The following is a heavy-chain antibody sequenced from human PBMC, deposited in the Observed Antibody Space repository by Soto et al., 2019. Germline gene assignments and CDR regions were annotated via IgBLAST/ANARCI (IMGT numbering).Heavy chain of an antibody. J-gene: IGHJ1*01. V-gene: IGHV3-23*01. CDR1: GFTFSSYA. CDR3: AKVPQSHSSGWYFH. CDR2: ISGSGGST. Sequence: EVQLLESGGGLVQPGGSLRLSCAASGFTFSSYAMSWVRQAPGKGLEWVSAISGSGGSTYYADSVKGRFTISRDNSKKTLYLQMNSLRAEDTAVYYCAKVPQSHSSGWYFHWGQGTLVTVSS. D-gene: IGHD6-19*01.